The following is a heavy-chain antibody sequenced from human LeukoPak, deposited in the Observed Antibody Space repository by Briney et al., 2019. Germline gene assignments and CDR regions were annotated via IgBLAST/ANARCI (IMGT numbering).Heavy chain of an antibody. Sequence: PSETLSLTCAVYGGSLSGCYWSWIRQPPGKGLEWIGEINHSGSTKYNPSLKSRVTISEDMSKKQFSLKLTSVTAADAAVYYCASAHYDILTGQFSFDPWGQGTLVTVSS. J-gene: IGHJ5*02. CDR1: GGSLSGCY. D-gene: IGHD3-9*01. CDR2: INHSGST. V-gene: IGHV4-34*01. CDR3: ASAHYDILTGQFSFDP.